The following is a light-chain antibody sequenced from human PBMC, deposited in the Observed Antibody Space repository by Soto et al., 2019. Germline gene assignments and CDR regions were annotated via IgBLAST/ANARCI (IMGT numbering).Light chain of an antibody. CDR1: SSHIGSNY. CDR2: RNH. Sequence: QSVLTQPPSASGTPGQRVTISCSGSSSHIGSNYVYWYQQFPGTAPKLLIYRNHQRPSGVPDRFSGSKSGTSASLAISGLRSEHEADYYCAAWDDSLSGVVFGGGTKLTVL. CDR3: AAWDDSLSGVV. V-gene: IGLV1-47*01. J-gene: IGLJ2*01.